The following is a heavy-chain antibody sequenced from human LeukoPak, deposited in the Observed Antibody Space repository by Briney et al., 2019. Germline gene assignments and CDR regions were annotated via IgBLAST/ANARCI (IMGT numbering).Heavy chain of an antibody. Sequence: PSETLSLTCTVSGGSINSFYWSWIRQPPGKRLEWIGYIYYTGSTSYNPSLKSRVTMSVDTSKKQFSLKLSSVIAADTAVYYCVRDLRGGGYGMDVWGQGTTVTVSS. CDR2: IYYTGST. J-gene: IGHJ6*02. D-gene: IGHD2-15*01. CDR3: VRDLRGGGYGMDV. V-gene: IGHV4-59*01. CDR1: GGSINSFY.